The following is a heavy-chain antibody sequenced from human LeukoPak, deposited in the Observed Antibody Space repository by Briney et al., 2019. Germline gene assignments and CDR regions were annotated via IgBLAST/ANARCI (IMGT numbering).Heavy chain of an antibody. D-gene: IGHD6-13*01. Sequence: GGSLRLSCVASGFSFDEYAINWVRQAPGKGLEWVSGIRWKSGSIAYADSVKGRFTISRDNAKNSLYLQMNSLRVEDMALYYCAARRGAAAGTDYFDDWGQGTLVTVSS. CDR1: GFSFDEYA. CDR3: AARRGAAAGTDYFDD. J-gene: IGHJ4*02. V-gene: IGHV3-9*03. CDR2: IRWKSGSI.